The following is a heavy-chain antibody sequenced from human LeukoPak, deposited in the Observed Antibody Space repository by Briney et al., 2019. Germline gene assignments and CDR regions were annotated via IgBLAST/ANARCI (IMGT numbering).Heavy chain of an antibody. Sequence: ASVKVSCKASGYTFTSYGISWVRQAPGQGLEWMGWISAYNGNTNYAQKLQGRVTMTTDTSTSTAYMELRSLRSDDTAVYYCARDTAEKIAAAGTDWFDPRGQGTLVTVSS. CDR1: GYTFTSYG. CDR2: ISAYNGNT. CDR3: ARDTAEKIAAAGTDWFDP. D-gene: IGHD6-13*01. J-gene: IGHJ5*02. V-gene: IGHV1-18*01.